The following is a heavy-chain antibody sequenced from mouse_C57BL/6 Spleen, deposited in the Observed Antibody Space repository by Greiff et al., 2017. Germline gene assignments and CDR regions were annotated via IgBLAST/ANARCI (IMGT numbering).Heavy chain of an antibody. CDR3: AREAVVATDWYCDV. Sequence: EVQLQQSGPELVKPGASVKMSCKASGYTFTDYNMHWVKQSHGKSLAWIGYINPNNGGTSYNQKFKGKATLTVNKSSSTAYMELRSLTSEDSAVYYCAREAVVATDWYCDVWGTGTTVTVSS. V-gene: IGHV1-22*01. J-gene: IGHJ1*03. D-gene: IGHD1-1*01. CDR2: INPNNGGT. CDR1: GYTFTDYN.